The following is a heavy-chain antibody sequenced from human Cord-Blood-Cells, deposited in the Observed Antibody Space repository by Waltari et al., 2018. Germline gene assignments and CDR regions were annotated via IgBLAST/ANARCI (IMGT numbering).Heavy chain of an antibody. J-gene: IGHJ4*02. CDR1: GFTFSSFA. CDR2: ISGSGVST. CDR3: ASAPPRGAAAGTYY. V-gene: IGHV3-23*01. Sequence: EVQLLESGGGLVQPGGSLRLSCAASGFTFSSFAMSWVRQAPGKGLEWVAAISGSGVSTYYADSVKGRFTISRDNAKNSLYLQMNSLRAEDTAVYYCASAPPRGAAAGTYYWGQGTLVTVSS. D-gene: IGHD6-13*01.